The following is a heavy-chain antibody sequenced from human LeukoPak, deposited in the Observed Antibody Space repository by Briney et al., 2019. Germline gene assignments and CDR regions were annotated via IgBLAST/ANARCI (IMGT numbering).Heavy chain of an antibody. CDR1: GESFSGYY. CDR2: INHSGST. CDR3: ARGFYSSSWYFSPKFDY. Sequence: SETLSLTCAVYGESFSGYYWSWIRQPPGKGLEWIGEINHSGSTNYNPSLKSRVTISVDTSKNQFSLKLSSVTAADTAVYYCARGFYSSSWYFSPKFDYWGQGTLVTVSS. V-gene: IGHV4-34*01. J-gene: IGHJ4*02. D-gene: IGHD6-13*01.